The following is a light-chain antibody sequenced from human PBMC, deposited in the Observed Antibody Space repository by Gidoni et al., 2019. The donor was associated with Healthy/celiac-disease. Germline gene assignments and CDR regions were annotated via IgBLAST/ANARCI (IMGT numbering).Light chain of an antibody. CDR3: QQYYSXPXT. V-gene: IGKV4-1*01. CDR2: WAS. J-gene: IGKJ4*01. Sequence: DIVLTQSPDSLAVSLGDRATINCKSSQSVLYSSNNKNYLAWYQQKPGQPPKLLIYWASTRESGVPDRFSGSGSGTDFTLTISSLQAEDVAVYYCQQYYSXPXTFGGGTKVEIK. CDR1: QSVLYSSNNKNY.